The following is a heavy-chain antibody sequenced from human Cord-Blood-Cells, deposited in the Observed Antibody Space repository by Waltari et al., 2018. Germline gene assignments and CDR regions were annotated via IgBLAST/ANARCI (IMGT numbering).Heavy chain of an antibody. J-gene: IGHJ4*02. CDR3: ARAIQGGVPAAISPFDY. CDR1: GYTFTSYG. CDR2: ISAYNGNT. V-gene: IGHV1-18*01. D-gene: IGHD2-2*02. Sequence: QVQLVQSGAEVKKPGASVKVSCKASGYTFTSYGISWVRQAPGQGLEWMGWISAYNGNTNYAQKLQGRVTMTTDTSTSTAYMELRSLRSDDTAVYYCARAIQGGVPAAISPFDYWGQGTLVTVSS.